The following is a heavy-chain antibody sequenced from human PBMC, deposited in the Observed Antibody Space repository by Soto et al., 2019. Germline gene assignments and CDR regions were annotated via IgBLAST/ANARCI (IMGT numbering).Heavy chain of an antibody. D-gene: IGHD5-18*01. J-gene: IGHJ4*02. CDR1: GGSISSSSCY. V-gene: IGHV4-39*01. CDR3: GRQHDAHPYGYGGFDY. CDR2: IYNTGNT. Sequence: QLPLQESGPGLVKPSETLSLTCTVSGGSISSSSCYWGWIRQPPGKGREWIGSIYNTGNTYYIPSLKSRVTLSVDTSKNLFSMNLTAVTAADTAVYFCGRQHDAHPYGYGGFDYWGQGALVTVSS.